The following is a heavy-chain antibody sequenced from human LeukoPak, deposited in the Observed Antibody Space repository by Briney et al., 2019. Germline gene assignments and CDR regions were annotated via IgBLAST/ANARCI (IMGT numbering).Heavy chain of an antibody. CDR1: GFTVSSSY. D-gene: IGHD3-10*01. CDR3: ARATDYYGSGVYRY. V-gene: IGHV3-53*01. Sequence: GGSLRLSCAASGFTVSSSYMSWVRQAPGKGLEWVSVIYSGGSTYYADSVKGRFTISRDNSKNTLYLQMNSLRAEDTAVYYCARATDYYGSGVYRYWGQGTLVTVSS. CDR2: IYSGGST. J-gene: IGHJ4*02.